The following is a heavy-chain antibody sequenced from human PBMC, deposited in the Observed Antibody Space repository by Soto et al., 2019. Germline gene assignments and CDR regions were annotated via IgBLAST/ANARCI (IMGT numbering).Heavy chain of an antibody. CDR1: GCSFTSDW. Sequence: GESLKISCKTSGCSFTSDWIGWVRQMPGKGLEWMGIIHPSDSDTRYSPSFRGQVTISADKSISTAYLQWSSLKASDTAMYYCTRRVSAYNYFEYWGQGTLVTVSS. CDR3: TRRVSAYNYFEY. D-gene: IGHD4-4*01. V-gene: IGHV5-51*01. CDR2: IHPSDSDT. J-gene: IGHJ4*02.